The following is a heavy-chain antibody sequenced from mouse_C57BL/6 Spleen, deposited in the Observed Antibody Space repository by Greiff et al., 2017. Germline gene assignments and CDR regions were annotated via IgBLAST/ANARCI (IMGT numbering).Heavy chain of an antibody. V-gene: IGHV1-81*01. CDR1: GYTFTSYG. CDR3: ARSPLITSRYFDV. CDR2: IYPRSGNT. Sequence: QVQLKESGAELARPGASVKLSCKASGYTFTSYGISWVKQRTGQGLEWIGEIYPRSGNTYYNEKFKGKATLTADKSSSTAYMELRSLTSEDSAVYCCARSPLITSRYFDVWGTGTTVTVSS. J-gene: IGHJ1*03. D-gene: IGHD2-4*01.